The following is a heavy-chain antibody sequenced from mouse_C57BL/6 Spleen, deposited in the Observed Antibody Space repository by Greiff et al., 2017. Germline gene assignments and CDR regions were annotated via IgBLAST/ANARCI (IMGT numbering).Heavy chain of an antibody. CDR2: IDPEDGET. J-gene: IGHJ3*01. D-gene: IGHD2-4*01. Sequence: VQLQQSGAELVKPGASVKLSCTASGFNIKDYYMHWVKQRTEQGLEWIGRIDPEDGETKSAPKFQGKATITADTSSNTAYLQRSSLTSEDTAVYYCARDYDGEAFAYWGQGTLVTVSA. CDR1: GFNIKDYY. V-gene: IGHV14-2*01. CDR3: ARDYDGEAFAY.